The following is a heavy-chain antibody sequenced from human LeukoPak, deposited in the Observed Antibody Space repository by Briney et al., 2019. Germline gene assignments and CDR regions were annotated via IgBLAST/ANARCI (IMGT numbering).Heavy chain of an antibody. Sequence: PSETLSLTCAVYGGSFSGYYWSWIRQPPGKGLEWIGEINHSGSTNYNPSLKSRVTISVDTSKNQFSLKLSSVTAADTAVYYCAREIRICSGRSCYSDSRFDPWGQGTLVTVSS. CDR1: GGSFSGYY. V-gene: IGHV4-34*01. CDR2: INHSGST. CDR3: AREIRICSGRSCYSDSRFDP. D-gene: IGHD2-15*01. J-gene: IGHJ5*02.